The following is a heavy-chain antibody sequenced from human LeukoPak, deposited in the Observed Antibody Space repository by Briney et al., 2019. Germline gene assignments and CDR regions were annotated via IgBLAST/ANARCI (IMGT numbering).Heavy chain of an antibody. Sequence: GGSLRLSCAASGLTFSKYWMLWVRQAPGKGLESLSRINTDGTVTTYADSVKGRFTVSRDNADNTMFLQMNSVRDEDTAVYYCATKQWLAPPPDSWGQGTPVTVSS. D-gene: IGHD6-19*01. V-gene: IGHV3-74*01. CDR2: INTDGTVT. CDR3: ATKQWLAPPPDS. CDR1: GLTFSKYW. J-gene: IGHJ4*02.